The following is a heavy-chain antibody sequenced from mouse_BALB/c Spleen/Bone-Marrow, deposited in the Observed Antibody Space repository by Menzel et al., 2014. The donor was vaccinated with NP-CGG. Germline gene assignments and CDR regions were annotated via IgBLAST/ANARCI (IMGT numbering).Heavy chain of an antibody. CDR3: ARRGYGNSYWYFDV. Sequence: DVMLVESGGDLVKPGGPLKLSCAASGFTFSSYGMSWVRQTPDKRLEWVATISSGGSYTYYPDSVKGRFTISRDNAKNTLYLQMSSLKSEDTAMYYCARRGYGNSYWYFDVWGAGTTVTVSS. CDR1: GFTFSSYG. D-gene: IGHD2-10*02. J-gene: IGHJ1*01. V-gene: IGHV5-6*02. CDR2: ISSGGSYT.